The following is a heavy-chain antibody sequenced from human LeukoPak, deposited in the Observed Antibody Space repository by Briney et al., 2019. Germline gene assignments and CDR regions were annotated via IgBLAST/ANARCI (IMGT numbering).Heavy chain of an antibody. CDR1: GYTFTGYY. CDR3: ARGYDSSGYYYGFDY. CDR2: INPNSGGT. Sequence: PEASVKVSCKASGYTFTGYYMHWVRQAPGQGLEWMGWINPNSGGTNYAQKFQGRVTMTRDTSISTAYMELSRLRSDDTAVYYCARGYDSSGYYYGFDYWGQGTLVTVSS. V-gene: IGHV1-2*02. D-gene: IGHD3-22*01. J-gene: IGHJ4*02.